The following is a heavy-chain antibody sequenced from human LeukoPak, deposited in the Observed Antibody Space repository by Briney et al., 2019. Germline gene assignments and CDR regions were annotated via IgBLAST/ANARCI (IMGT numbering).Heavy chain of an antibody. D-gene: IGHD3-3*01. V-gene: IGHV3-9*01. Sequence: GGSLRLSCAASGFTFDGYAMHWVRQAPGKGLEWVSGISWNSGSIGYADSVKGRFTISRDNAKNSLYLQMNSLRAEDTAVYYCARVSDYDFWSGYYIPFWYYGMDVWGQGTTVTVSS. J-gene: IGHJ6*02. CDR1: GFTFDGYA. CDR2: ISWNSGSI. CDR3: ARVSDYDFWSGYYIPFWYYGMDV.